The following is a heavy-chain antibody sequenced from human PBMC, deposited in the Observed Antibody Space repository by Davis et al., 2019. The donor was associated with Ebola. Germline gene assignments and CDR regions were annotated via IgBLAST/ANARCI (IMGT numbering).Heavy chain of an antibody. CDR1: GDSISSSNW. D-gene: IGHD2-15*01. J-gene: IGHJ6*02. CDR2: IYHSGST. CDR3: ARWSVYYYYGFDV. V-gene: IGHV4-4*02. Sequence: MPSETLSLTCAVSGDSISSSNWWSWVRQSPGKGLEWLGEIYHSGSTNYNPSLKSRVSMSVDTSKNQFSLNLRSVTAADTAVYYCARWSVYYYYGFDVWGQGTTVTVSS.